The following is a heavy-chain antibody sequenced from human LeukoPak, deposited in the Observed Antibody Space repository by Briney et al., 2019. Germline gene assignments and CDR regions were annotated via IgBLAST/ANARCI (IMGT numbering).Heavy chain of an antibody. CDR1: GYSFTSYW. D-gene: IGHD1-20*01. CDR3: ARLVTGTMYFDL. V-gene: IGHV5-51*01. Sequence: GESLKISTKGSGYSFTSYWIGCVGQMPGKALEWMGIIYPGDSGTRYNPSFQGQVTISAEKSISTAYLQWSSLKASDTAMYYCARLVTGTMYFDLWRRGTLVTVSS. J-gene: IGHJ2*01. CDR2: IYPGDSGT.